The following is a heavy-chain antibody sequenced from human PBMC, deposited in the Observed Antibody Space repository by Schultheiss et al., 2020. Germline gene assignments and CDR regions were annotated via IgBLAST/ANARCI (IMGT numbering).Heavy chain of an antibody. Sequence: QVSCKGSGYTFNTHWIGWVRQLPGKGLECMGIIYGGDSDTRYSPSFQGQVTISVDKSTSTAYLQWSNLKASDTATYYCAKGLQFYGTHGNFDLWGQGTLVTVSS. D-gene: IGHD1-26*01. V-gene: IGHV5-51*01. CDR2: IYGGDSDT. CDR3: AKGLQFYGTHGNFDL. CDR1: GYTFNTHW. J-gene: IGHJ4*02.